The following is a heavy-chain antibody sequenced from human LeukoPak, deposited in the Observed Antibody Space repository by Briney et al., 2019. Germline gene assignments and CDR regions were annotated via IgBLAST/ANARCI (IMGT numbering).Heavy chain of an antibody. CDR2: INHSGST. CDR1: GGSFSGYY. Sequence: SETLSLTCAVYGGSFSGYYWSWIRQPPGKGLEWIGEINHSGSTNYNPSLKSRVTISVDTSKNQFSLKLSSVTAADTAVYYCARGFRIAAKVFDYWGQGTLVTVSS. V-gene: IGHV4-34*01. J-gene: IGHJ4*02. CDR3: ARGFRIAAKVFDY. D-gene: IGHD6-13*01.